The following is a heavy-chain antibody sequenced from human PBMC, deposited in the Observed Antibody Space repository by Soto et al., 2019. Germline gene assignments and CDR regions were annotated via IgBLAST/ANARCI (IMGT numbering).Heavy chain of an antibody. CDR2: MNPNSSNT. J-gene: IGHJ6*02. D-gene: IGHD3-22*01. CDR3: ARLYDSSGYYYYYYGMDV. Sequence: ASVKVSCKASGYTFTSYDINWVRQATGQGLEWMGWMNPNSSNTGYAQKFQGRVTMTRNTSISTAYMELSSLRSEDTAVYYCARLYDSSGYYYYYYGMDVWGQGTTVTVSS. CDR1: GYTFTSYD. V-gene: IGHV1-8*01.